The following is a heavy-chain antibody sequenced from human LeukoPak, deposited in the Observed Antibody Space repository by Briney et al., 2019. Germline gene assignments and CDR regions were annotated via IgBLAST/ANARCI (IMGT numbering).Heavy chain of an antibody. CDR1: GYTFTNYG. CDR3: ARDFRIAAAGLGY. J-gene: IGHJ4*02. CDR2: ISSNNGNT. V-gene: IGHV1-18*01. Sequence: ASVKVSCKASGYTFTNYGVTWVRQAPGQGLEWMGWISSNNGNTNFAQKFQGRVTMTTGTSTSTAYMELRSLRSDDTAVYYCARDFRIAAAGLGYWGQGTLVTVSS. D-gene: IGHD6-13*01.